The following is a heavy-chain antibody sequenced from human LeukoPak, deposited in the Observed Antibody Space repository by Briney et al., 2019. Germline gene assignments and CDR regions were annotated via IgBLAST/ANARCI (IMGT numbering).Heavy chain of an antibody. CDR1: GGTFSSYA. Sequence: ASVKVSCKASGGTFSSYAISWVRHAPVQGLEWMGGIIPIFGTANYAQKFQGRVTITADESTSTAYMELSSLRSEDTAVYYCARGRWAYYYYYGMDVWGQGTTVTVSS. CDR3: ARGRWAYYYYYGMDV. D-gene: IGHD3-16*01. V-gene: IGHV1-69*13. CDR2: IIPIFGTA. J-gene: IGHJ6*02.